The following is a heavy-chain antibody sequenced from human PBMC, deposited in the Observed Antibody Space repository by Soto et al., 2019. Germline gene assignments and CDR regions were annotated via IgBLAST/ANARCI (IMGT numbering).Heavy chain of an antibody. Sequence: SVKVSCKASGGTFSSYAISWVRQDTGQGLEWMGGIIPIFGTANYAQKFQGRVTITADESTSTAYMELSSLRSEDTAVYYCAGPPELTRIYYYYGMDVWGQGTTVTVSS. CDR2: IIPIFGTA. V-gene: IGHV1-69*13. D-gene: IGHD1-7*01. CDR1: GGTFSSYA. J-gene: IGHJ6*02. CDR3: AGPPELTRIYYYYGMDV.